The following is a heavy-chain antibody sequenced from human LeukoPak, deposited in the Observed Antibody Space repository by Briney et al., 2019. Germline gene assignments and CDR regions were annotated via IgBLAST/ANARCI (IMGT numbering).Heavy chain of an antibody. CDR1: GGSFSGYY. J-gene: IGHJ4*02. D-gene: IGHD4-11*01. Sequence: PSETLSLTCAVYGGSFSGYYWSWIRQPPGKGLEWIGEINHSGSTNYNPSLKNRVTISVDTSKNQFSLKLSSVTAADTAVYYCARGLTITTPHYFDYWGQGTLATVSS. CDR3: ARGLTITTPHYFDY. CDR2: INHSGST. V-gene: IGHV4-34*01.